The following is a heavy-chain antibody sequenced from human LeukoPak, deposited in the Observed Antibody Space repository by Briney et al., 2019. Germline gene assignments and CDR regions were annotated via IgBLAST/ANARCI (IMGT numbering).Heavy chain of an antibody. CDR3: ARGGTYYYDSSGYYYGWFDP. CDR1: GYTFTSYD. CDR2: MNPSSGNT. V-gene: IGHV1-8*03. Sequence: GASVKVSCKASGYTFTSYDINWVRQATGQGLEWMGWMNPSSGNTGYAQKFQGRVTITRNTSISTAYMELSSLRSEDTAVYYCARGGTYYYDSSGYYYGWFDPWGQGTLVTVSS. D-gene: IGHD3-22*01. J-gene: IGHJ5*02.